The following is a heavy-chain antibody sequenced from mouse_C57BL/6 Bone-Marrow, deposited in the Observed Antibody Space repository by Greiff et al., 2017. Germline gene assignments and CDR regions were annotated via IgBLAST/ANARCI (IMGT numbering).Heavy chain of an antibody. CDR2: ISSGGSTI. D-gene: IGHD1-1*02. CDR1: GFTFSDYG. CDR3: LVGVAY. J-gene: IGHJ3*01. Sequence: EVNLVESGGGLVKPGGSLKLSCAASGFTFSDYGMHWVRQAPEKGLEWVAYISSGGSTIYYADTVKGRFTISRDNAKNTLFLQMTSLRSEDTAMYYCLVGVAYWGQGTLVTVSA. V-gene: IGHV5-17*01.